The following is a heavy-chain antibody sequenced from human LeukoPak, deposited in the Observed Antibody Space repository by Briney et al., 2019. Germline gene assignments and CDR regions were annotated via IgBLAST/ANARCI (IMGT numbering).Heavy chain of an antibody. J-gene: IGHJ4*02. CDR2: ISSSGSTI. D-gene: IGHD1-26*01. CDR1: GFTFSSYW. V-gene: IGHV3-48*04. Sequence: GGSLRLSCAASGFTFSSYWMHWVRQAPGKGLEWVSYISSSGSTIYYADSVKGRFTISRDNAKNSLYLQMNSLRAEDTAVYYCARETPPVGGSHDDYDYWGQGTLVTVSS. CDR3: ARETPPVGGSHDDYDY.